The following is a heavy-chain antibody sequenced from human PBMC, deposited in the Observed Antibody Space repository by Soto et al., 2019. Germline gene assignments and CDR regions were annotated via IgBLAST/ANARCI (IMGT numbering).Heavy chain of an antibody. D-gene: IGHD2-21*02. CDR2: IIPIFGTA. CDR3: ALVVGGDLMEYFQH. J-gene: IGHJ1*01. V-gene: IGHV1-69*01. Sequence: QVQLVQSGAEVKKPGSSVKVSCTASGGTFSSYAISWVRQAPGRGLEWMGGIIPIFGTANYAQKFQGRVTITADESTSSAYTEMRSQRSEDTAVYYCALVVGGDLMEYFQHGGQGTLVTVSS. CDR1: GGTFSSYA.